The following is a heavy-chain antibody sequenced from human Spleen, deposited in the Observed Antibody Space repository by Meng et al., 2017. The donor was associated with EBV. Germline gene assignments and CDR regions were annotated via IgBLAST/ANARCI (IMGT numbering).Heavy chain of an antibody. CDR2: IIPIFGRA. D-gene: IGHD4-17*01. V-gene: IGHV1-69*01. Sequence: QLQLGQSGAEGRKPGHSVKVACKVSGGTFSNFAIPWVRQAPGQGLEWMGGIIPIFGRALYAQKFQGRATISAGGSTSTAFLDLSSLRSDDTGVYYCASGDNGAYQALEYWGQGTLVTISS. CDR1: GGTFSNFA. CDR3: ASGDNGAYQALEY. J-gene: IGHJ4*02.